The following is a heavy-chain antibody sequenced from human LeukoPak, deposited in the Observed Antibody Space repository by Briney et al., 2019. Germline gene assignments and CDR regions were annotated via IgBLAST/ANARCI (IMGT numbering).Heavy chain of an antibody. Sequence: GASVKVSCKASGFTFTSSAVQWVRQARGPRLEWIGWIVVGSGNTNYAQKFPERVTITRDMSTSTAYMELSSLRSEDTAVYYCAAAYDILTGYHRYYFDYWGQGTLVTVSS. CDR2: IVVGSGNT. J-gene: IGHJ4*02. CDR1: GFTFTSSA. D-gene: IGHD3-9*01. CDR3: AAAYDILTGYHRYYFDY. V-gene: IGHV1-58*01.